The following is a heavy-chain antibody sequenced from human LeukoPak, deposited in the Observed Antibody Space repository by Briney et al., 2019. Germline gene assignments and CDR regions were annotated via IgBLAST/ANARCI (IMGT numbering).Heavy chain of an antibody. V-gene: IGHV3-7*01. CDR2: IKQDGSEK. J-gene: IGHJ4*02. CDR1: GFTFSSYW. CDR3: ARGATTHFDY. Sequence: GGSLRLSCAASGFTFSSYWMSWVRQAPGKGLEWVANIKQDGSEKYYVDSVKGRFTISRDNAKNSLYLEMNSLRAEDTALYFCARGATTHFDYWGQGTLVTVSS. D-gene: IGHD1-1*01.